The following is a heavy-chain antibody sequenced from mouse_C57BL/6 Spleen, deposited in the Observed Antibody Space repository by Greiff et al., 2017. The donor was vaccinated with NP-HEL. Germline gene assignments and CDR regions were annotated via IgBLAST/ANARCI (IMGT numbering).Heavy chain of an antibody. Sequence: QVQLQQPGAELVKPGASVKLSCKASGYTFTSYWMHWVKQTPGRGLEWIGRIDPNSGGTKYNEKFKSKATLTVDKPSSTAYMQLSSLTSEDSAVYYCARSPSTVVARDYFDYWGQGTTLTVSS. J-gene: IGHJ2*01. D-gene: IGHD1-1*01. CDR1: GYTFTSYW. CDR3: ARSPSTVVARDYFDY. CDR2: IDPNSGGT. V-gene: IGHV1-72*01.